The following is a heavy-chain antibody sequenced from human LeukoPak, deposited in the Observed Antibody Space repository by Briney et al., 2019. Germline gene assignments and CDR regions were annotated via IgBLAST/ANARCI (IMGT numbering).Heavy chain of an antibody. D-gene: IGHD1-1*01. CDR3: ATLYNWNDATTRAFDI. V-gene: IGHV4-38-2*01. CDR2: IYHSGST. Sequence: SETLSLTCAVSGYSISSGYYWGWIRQPPGKGLEWIGSIYHSGSTYYNPSLKSRVTISVDTSKNQFSLKLSSVTAADTAVYYCATLYNWNDATTRAFDIWGQGTMVTVFS. CDR1: GYSISSGYY. J-gene: IGHJ3*02.